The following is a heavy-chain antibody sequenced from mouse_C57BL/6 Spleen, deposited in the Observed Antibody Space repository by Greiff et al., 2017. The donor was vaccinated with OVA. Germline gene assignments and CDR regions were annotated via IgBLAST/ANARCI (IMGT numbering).Heavy chain of an antibody. CDR3: ATITTVPYYYFDY. J-gene: IGHJ2*01. V-gene: IGHV1-63*01. CDR2: IYPGGGYT. Sequence: VQLKESGAELVRPGTSVKMSCKASGYTFTNYWIGWAKQRPGHGLEWIGDIYPGGGYTNYNEKFKGKATLTADKSSSTAYMQFSSLTSEDSAIYYCATITTVPYYYFDYWGQGTTLTVSS. D-gene: IGHD1-1*01. CDR1: GYTFTNYW.